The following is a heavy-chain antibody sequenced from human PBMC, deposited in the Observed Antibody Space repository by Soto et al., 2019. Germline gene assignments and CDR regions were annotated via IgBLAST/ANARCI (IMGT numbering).Heavy chain of an antibody. Sequence: QVQLVESGGGVVQPGRSLRLSCAASGFTFSTYGMHWVRQAPGKGLEWVAVISFDGSYKYYADSVRGRFTISRDSSKNKLYLQMNSLRAEETAVYYCAKDPGGSGSYYDFLGGFCDFWGQGALVTVSS. V-gene: IGHV3-30*18. D-gene: IGHD1-26*01. CDR1: GFTFSTYG. CDR2: ISFDGSYK. J-gene: IGHJ4*02. CDR3: AKDPGGSGSYYDFLGGFCDF.